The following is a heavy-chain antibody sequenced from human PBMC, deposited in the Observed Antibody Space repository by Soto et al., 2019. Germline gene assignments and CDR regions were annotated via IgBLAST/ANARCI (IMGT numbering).Heavy chain of an antibody. CDR2: INHSGST. V-gene: IGHV4-34*01. CDR3: ARGYYDYVWGSYRAPDAFDI. Sequence: SETLSLTCAVYGGSFSGYYWSRIRQPPGKGLEWIGEINHSGSTNYNPSLKSRVTISVDTSKNQFSLKLSSVTAADTAVYYCARGYYDYVWGSYRAPDAFDIWGQGTMVTVSS. J-gene: IGHJ3*02. CDR1: GGSFSGYY. D-gene: IGHD3-16*02.